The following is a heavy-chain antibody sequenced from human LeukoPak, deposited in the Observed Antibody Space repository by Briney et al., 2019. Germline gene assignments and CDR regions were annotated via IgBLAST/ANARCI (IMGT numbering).Heavy chain of an antibody. Sequence: GGSLRLSCAASGFTFSSYAMHWVRQAPGKGLEWVALISYDGSNKYYADSVKGRFTISRDNSKNTLYLQLNSLRAEDTAMYYCARAMGSDYGFDCWAREPWSPPPQ. CDR1: GFTFSSYA. CDR2: ISYDGSNK. J-gene: IGHJ4*02. D-gene: IGHD3-22*01. CDR3: ARAMGSDYGFDC. V-gene: IGHV3-30-3*01.